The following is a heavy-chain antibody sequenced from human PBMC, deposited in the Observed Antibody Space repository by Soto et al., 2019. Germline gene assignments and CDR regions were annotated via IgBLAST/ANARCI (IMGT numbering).Heavy chain of an antibody. CDR3: AREVYYDFWSGSQPYYYYYGMDV. Sequence: PGGSLRLSCAASGFTFSSYGMHWVRQAPGKGLEWVAVIWYDGSNKYYADSVKGRFTISRDNSKNTLYLQMNSLRAEDTAVYYCAREVYYDFWSGSQPYYYYYGMDVWGQGTTVTVSS. V-gene: IGHV3-33*01. D-gene: IGHD3-3*01. CDR1: GFTFSSYG. J-gene: IGHJ6*02. CDR2: IWYDGSNK.